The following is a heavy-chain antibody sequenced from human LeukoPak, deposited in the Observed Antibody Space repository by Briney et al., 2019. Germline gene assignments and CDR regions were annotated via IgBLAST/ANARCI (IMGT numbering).Heavy chain of an antibody. CDR2: IYYSGST. CDR1: GGSFSSYY. Sequence: SETLSLTCAVYGGSFSSYYWSWIQQPPGKGLEWIGYIYYSGSTNYNPSLKSRVTISVDTSKNQFSLKLSSVTAADTAVYYCARQGLGIVGATTTFDYWGQGTLVTVSS. J-gene: IGHJ4*02. V-gene: IGHV4-59*08. CDR3: ARQGLGIVGATTTFDY. D-gene: IGHD1-26*01.